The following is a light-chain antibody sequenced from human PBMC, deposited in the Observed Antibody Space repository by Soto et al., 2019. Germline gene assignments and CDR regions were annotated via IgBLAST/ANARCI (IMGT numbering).Light chain of an antibody. CDR2: DVS. J-gene: IGLJ2*01. CDR1: SSDVGGYNY. Sequence: QSVLTQPASVSGSPGQSITISCTGTSSDVGGYNYVSWYQQHPGKAPKLMIYDVSNRPSGVSNRFSGSKSGNTASLTISGLQAEDEDDYYCSSYTSSSLGVVFVGGTKLTVL. CDR3: SSYTSSSLGVV. V-gene: IGLV2-14*01.